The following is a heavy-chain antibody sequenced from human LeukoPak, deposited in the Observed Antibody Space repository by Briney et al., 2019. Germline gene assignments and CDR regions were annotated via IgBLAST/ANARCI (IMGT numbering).Heavy chain of an antibody. Sequence: PGGSLRLSCAAPGFTVSSIYMSWVRQGPGKGLEWVSIIYNGGGTYYADSVKGRFTISRDNSKNTLYLQMNSLRVEDTAIYYCASSHSTSWYRYDYWGQGTLVTVSS. CDR2: IYNGGGT. D-gene: IGHD6-13*01. CDR1: GFTVSSIY. V-gene: IGHV3-53*01. CDR3: ASSHSTSWYRYDY. J-gene: IGHJ4*02.